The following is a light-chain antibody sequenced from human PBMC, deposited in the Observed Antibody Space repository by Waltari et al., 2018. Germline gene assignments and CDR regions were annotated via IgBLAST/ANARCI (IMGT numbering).Light chain of an antibody. J-gene: IGKJ3*01. CDR3: QQYYITPFT. CDR2: WAS. V-gene: IGKV4-1*01. CDR1: SVLYTSNSKRY. Sequence: SVLYTSNSKRYLAWYQQKPGQPPKLLINWASTRESGVPDRFSGSGSETDFTLTISSLQAEDVAVYYCQQYYITPFTFGPGTKVEIK.